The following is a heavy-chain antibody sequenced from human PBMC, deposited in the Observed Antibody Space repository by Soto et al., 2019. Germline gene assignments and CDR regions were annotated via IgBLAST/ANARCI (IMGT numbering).Heavy chain of an antibody. J-gene: IGHJ5*02. Sequence: SETLSLTCTVSGGSISSYYWSWILQPAGKGLAWIGRIYTSGSTNYNPSLKSRVTMSENTSKNQFSLKLSSVTAADTAVYYCARDNPTDCSGGSCSWWFDPWGQGTLVTVSS. CDR1: GGSISSYY. CDR3: ARDNPTDCSGGSCSWWFDP. CDR2: IYTSGST. V-gene: IGHV4-4*07. D-gene: IGHD2-15*01.